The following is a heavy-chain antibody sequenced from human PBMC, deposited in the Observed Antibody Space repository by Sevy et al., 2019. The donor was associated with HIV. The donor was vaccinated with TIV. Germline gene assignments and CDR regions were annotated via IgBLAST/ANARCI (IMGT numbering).Heavy chain of an antibody. CDR3: VKDRSGSYSFDY. Sequence: GGSLRLSCAASGFTFDDYTMNWVRQAPGKGLEWVSGISWSSGNIAYADSVEGRFTISRGNAKNSLYLQMNSLRVEDTALYYCVKDRSGSYSFDYWGQGTLVTVSS. J-gene: IGHJ4*02. D-gene: IGHD1-26*01. V-gene: IGHV3-9*01. CDR1: GFTFDDYT. CDR2: ISWSSGNI.